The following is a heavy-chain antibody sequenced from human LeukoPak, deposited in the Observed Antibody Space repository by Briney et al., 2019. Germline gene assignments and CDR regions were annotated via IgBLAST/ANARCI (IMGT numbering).Heavy chain of an antibody. Sequence: PGGSLRLSCVASGFIFRNYAMSWVRQAPGEGLEWVSGISDNGGGTYYADSVKGRFTISRDNSKNMLYLQMNSLRAEDTAVYYCTRDWQYDYWGQGTLVTVSS. J-gene: IGHJ4*02. CDR3: TRDWQYDY. CDR2: ISDNGGGT. D-gene: IGHD3/OR15-3a*01. CDR1: GFIFRNYA. V-gene: IGHV3-23*01.